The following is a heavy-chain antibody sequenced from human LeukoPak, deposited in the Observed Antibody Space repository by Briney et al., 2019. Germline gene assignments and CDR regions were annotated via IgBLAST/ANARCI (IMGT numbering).Heavy chain of an antibody. Sequence: GGSLRLSCAASGFTFSSYDMYWVRQAPGKGLEWVAFIRYDGSNKYYADSVKGRFTISRDNSKNTLYLQMNSLRAEDTAVYYCARVDQRDAYNLNYFDYWGQGTLVTVSS. CDR1: GFTFSSYD. J-gene: IGHJ4*02. CDR3: ARVDQRDAYNLNYFDY. D-gene: IGHD5-24*01. V-gene: IGHV3-30*02. CDR2: IRYDGSNK.